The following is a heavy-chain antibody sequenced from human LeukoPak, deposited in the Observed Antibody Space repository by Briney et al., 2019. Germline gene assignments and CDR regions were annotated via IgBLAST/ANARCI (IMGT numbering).Heavy chain of an antibody. D-gene: IGHD2-21*02. CDR2: ISGSGGST. V-gene: IGHV3-23*01. Sequence: AISGSGGSTYYADSVKGRFTISRDNSKNTLYLQMNSLRAEDTAVYYCAKDAEIVVVTASHYWGQGTLVTVSS. J-gene: IGHJ4*02. CDR3: AKDAEIVVVTASHY.